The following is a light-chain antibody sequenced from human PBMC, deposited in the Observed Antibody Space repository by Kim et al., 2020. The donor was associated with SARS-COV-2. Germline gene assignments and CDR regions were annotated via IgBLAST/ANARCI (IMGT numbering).Light chain of an antibody. J-gene: IGLJ2*01. CDR1: SSDVGGYNY. CDR2: GVS. V-gene: IGLV2-8*01. CDR3: SSYAGSNNLV. Sequence: GPSVTISCTGTSSDVGGYNYVSWYQQHPGKAPKLMIYGVSKRPSGVPDRFSGSKSGNTASLTVSGLQAEDEADYYCSSYAGSNNLVFGGGTQLTVL.